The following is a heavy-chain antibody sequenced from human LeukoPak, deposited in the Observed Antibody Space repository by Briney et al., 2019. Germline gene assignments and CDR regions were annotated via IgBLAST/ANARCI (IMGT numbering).Heavy chain of an antibody. CDR3: ARADYYDILTGYYNDAFDI. V-gene: IGHV4-4*07. Sequence: SETLSLTCTVSGASISSYCWSWIRQPAGKGLEWIGRIYTSGSTNYNPSLKSRVTMSVDTSKNQFSLKLSSVTAADTAVYYCARADYYDILTGYYNDAFDIWGQGTMVTVSS. J-gene: IGHJ3*02. CDR2: IYTSGST. D-gene: IGHD3-9*01. CDR1: GASISSYC.